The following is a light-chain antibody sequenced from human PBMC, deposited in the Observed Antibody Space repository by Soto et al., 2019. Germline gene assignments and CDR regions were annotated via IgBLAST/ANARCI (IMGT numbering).Light chain of an antibody. V-gene: IGKV3-11*01. Sequence: DIVLTQSPAPLSLSPGNRVTLSFRAHDMISPSLAAYQQRPGQAPRILIYYASSSPTGIPERFSGRGSGTDLSVSNSSLEPEEFAVYYWQLSQQRSIWPPIACGQGPRL. CDR1: DMISPS. J-gene: IGKJ5*01. CDR2: YAS. CDR3: QLSQQRSIWPPIA.